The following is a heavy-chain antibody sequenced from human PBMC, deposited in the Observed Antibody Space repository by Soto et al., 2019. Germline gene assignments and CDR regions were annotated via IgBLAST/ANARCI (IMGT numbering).Heavy chain of an antibody. V-gene: IGHV5-51*01. Sequence: GESLKISCKGSGYSFTSYWIGWVRQMPGKGLEWMGIIYPGDSDTRYSPSFQGQVTISADKSISTAYLQWSSLKASDTAMYYCARRSYCGGDCPYYYFDYWAQGTLVTGSS. CDR2: IYPGDSDT. CDR3: ARRSYCGGDCPYYYFDY. D-gene: IGHD2-21*02. CDR1: GYSFTSYW. J-gene: IGHJ4*02.